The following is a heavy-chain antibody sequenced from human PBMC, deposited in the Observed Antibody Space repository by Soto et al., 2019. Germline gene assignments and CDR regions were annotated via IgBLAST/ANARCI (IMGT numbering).Heavy chain of an antibody. J-gene: IGHJ5*02. CDR3: VRRNELSGSYGPGPRYNWFDP. CDR1: GGSISSSNW. D-gene: IGHD1-26*01. Sequence: PSETLSLTCAVSGGSISSSNWWSWVRQPPGKGLEWIGEIYHSGSTNYNPSLKSRVTISVDKSKNQFSLKLSSVTAADTAVYYCVRRNELSGSYGPGPRYNWFDPWGQGTLVTVPQ. V-gene: IGHV4-4*02. CDR2: IYHSGST.